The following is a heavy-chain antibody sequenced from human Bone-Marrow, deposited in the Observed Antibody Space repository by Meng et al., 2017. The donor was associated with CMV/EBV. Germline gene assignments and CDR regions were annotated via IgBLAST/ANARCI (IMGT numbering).Heavy chain of an antibody. CDR3: ARGPVGGTRIAAAGMDY. V-gene: IGHV1-3*02. D-gene: IGHD6-13*01. CDR1: GYTFTSYA. J-gene: IGHJ4*02. Sequence: ASVKVSCKASGYTFTSYAMHWVSQAPGQRLEWMGWSNAGNGNTKDSQEFQGRVTITRETSTSTVYMGLSSLRSEDTAVYYWARGPVGGTRIAAAGMDYWGQGTLVTVSS. CDR2: SNAGNGNT.